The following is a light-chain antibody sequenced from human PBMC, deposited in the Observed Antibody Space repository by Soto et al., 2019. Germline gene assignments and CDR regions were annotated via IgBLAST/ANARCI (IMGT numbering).Light chain of an antibody. CDR2: AAS. CDR1: QSISSY. Sequence: DIQMTQSPSSLSASVGDRSAITCRASQSISSYLNWYQQKPGKAPNLLIYAASSLQSGVPSRFSGSGSGTDFTLTISSLQPEDFATYYCQQSYSTLLTFGQGTRLEIK. J-gene: IGKJ5*01. CDR3: QQSYSTLLT. V-gene: IGKV1-39*01.